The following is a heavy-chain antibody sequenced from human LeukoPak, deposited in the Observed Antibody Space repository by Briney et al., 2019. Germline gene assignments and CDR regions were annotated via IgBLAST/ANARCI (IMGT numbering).Heavy chain of an antibody. CDR3: ARRSGYDILTGYYRPELDY. V-gene: IGHV1-2*02. CDR1: GYTFTGYY. CDR2: INPNSGGT. D-gene: IGHD3-9*01. Sequence: GASVKVSCKASGYTFTGYYMHWVRQAPGQGLEWMGWINPNSGGTNYAQKFQGRVTMTRDTSISTAYMELSGLRSDDTAVYYCARRSGYDILTGYYRPELDYWGQGTLVTVSS. J-gene: IGHJ4*02.